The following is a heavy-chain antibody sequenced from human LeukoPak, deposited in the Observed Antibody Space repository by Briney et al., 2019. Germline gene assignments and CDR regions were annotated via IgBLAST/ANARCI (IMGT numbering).Heavy chain of an antibody. CDR1: SGSISSGDYY. V-gene: IGHV4-30-4*01. CDR3: ARTGGTIDY. J-gene: IGHJ4*02. CDR2: IYYSGST. Sequence: SETLSLTCTVSSGSISSGDYYWSWIRQPPGKGLEWIGYIYYSGSTYYNPSLKSRVTISVDTSKNQFSLKLNSVTAADTAVYYCARTGGTIDYWGQGTLVTVSS. D-gene: IGHD2-8*02.